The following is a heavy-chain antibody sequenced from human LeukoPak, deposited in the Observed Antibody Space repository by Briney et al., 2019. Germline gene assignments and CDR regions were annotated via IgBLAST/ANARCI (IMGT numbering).Heavy chain of an antibody. CDR3: ARDSIDYSWGFDP. D-gene: IGHD4-11*01. J-gene: IGHJ5*02. CDR1: GGTSSSYA. CDR2: IIPIFGIA. Sequence: SVKVSCKASGGTSSSYAISWVRQAPGQGLEWMGRIIPIFGIANYAQKFQGRVTITADKSTSTAYMELSSLRSEDTAVYYCARDSIDYSWGFDPWGQGTLVTVSS. V-gene: IGHV1-69*04.